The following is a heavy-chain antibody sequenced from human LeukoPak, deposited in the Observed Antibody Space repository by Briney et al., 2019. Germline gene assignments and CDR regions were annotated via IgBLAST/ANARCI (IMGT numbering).Heavy chain of an antibody. CDR1: GGSISSYY. V-gene: IGHV4-59*01. CDR3: ARDPRDRSDFWSGYYYYYYGMDV. D-gene: IGHD3-3*01. Sequence: SSETLSLTCTVSGGSISSYYWSWIRQPPGKGLEWIGYIYYSGSTNYNPSLKSRVTISVDTSKNQFSLKLSSVTAADTAVYYCARDPRDRSDFWSGYYYYYYGMDVWGQGTTVTVSS. CDR2: IYYSGST. J-gene: IGHJ6*02.